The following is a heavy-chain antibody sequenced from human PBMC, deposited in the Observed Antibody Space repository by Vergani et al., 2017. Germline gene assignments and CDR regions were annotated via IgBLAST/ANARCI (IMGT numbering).Heavy chain of an antibody. J-gene: IGHJ4*02. CDR2: IKSKANSYAT. V-gene: IGHV3-73*01. CDR1: GFTFSNAW. Sequence: EVQLVESGGGLVKPGGSLRLSCAASGFTFSNAWMSWVRQAPGKGLEWVGRIKSKANSYATAYAASVKGRFTISRDDSKNTAYLQMNSLKTEDTAVYYCTRPPPYVSWGQGTLVTVSS. CDR3: TRPPPYVS. D-gene: IGHD3-10*02.